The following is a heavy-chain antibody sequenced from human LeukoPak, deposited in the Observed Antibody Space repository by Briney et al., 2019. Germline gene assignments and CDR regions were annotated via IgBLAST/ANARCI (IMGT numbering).Heavy chain of an antibody. J-gene: IGHJ2*01. CDR1: GGSISSGGYY. Sequence: SQTLSLTCTVSGGSISSGGYYWSWIRQHPGKGLEWIGYIYYSVSTYYNPSLKSRVTISVVTSKNQFSLKLNTVTAADTAVYFCARRTRGYFDLWGRGTLVTVSS. V-gene: IGHV4-31*03. CDR2: IYYSVST. D-gene: IGHD1-14*01. CDR3: ARRTRGYFDL.